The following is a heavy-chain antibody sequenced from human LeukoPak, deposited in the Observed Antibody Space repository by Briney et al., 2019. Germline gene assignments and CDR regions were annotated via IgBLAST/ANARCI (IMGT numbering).Heavy chain of an antibody. D-gene: IGHD3-10*01. J-gene: IGHJ4*02. CDR3: ARIPYYYGSGSYSLDY. CDR2: INPNSGGT. V-gene: IGHV1-2*02. CDR1: GYTFTWYG. Sequence: GASVKVSCKASGYTFTWYGFTRVRQAPGQGLEWMGWINPNSGGTNYAQKFQGRVTMTRDTSISTAYMELSRLISDDTAVYYCARIPYYYGSGSYSLDYWGQGTLVTVSS.